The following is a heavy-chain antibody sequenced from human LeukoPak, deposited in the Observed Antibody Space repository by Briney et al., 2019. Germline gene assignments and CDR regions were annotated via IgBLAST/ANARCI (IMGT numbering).Heavy chain of an antibody. D-gene: IGHD3-22*01. J-gene: IGHJ4*02. CDR3: AREDYDTSGPDY. CDR1: GFTFSDYY. V-gene: IGHV3-11*04. CDR2: IGRSGTTI. Sequence: GGSLRLSCAASGFTFSDYYMSWIRQVPGKGLEWVSYIGRSGTTIHYADSVKGRFTISWDNAKKSLYLQINSLRAEDTAVYYCAREDYDTSGPDYWGQGTLVTVSS.